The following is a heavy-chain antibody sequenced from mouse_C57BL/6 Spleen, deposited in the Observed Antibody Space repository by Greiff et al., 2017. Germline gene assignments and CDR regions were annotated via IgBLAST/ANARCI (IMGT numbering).Heavy chain of an antibody. V-gene: IGHV1-62-2*01. J-gene: IGHJ4*01. CDR1: GYTFTEYT. D-gene: IGHD2-1*01. CDR2: FYPGSGSI. Sequence: QVQLQQSGAELVKPGASVKLSCKASGYTFTEYTIHWVKQRSGQGLEWIGWFYPGSGSIKYNEKFKDKATLTADKSSSTVYMELSRLTSEDSAVYFCARHEDDGNYPYYYAMDYWGQGTSVTGSS. CDR3: ARHEDDGNYPYYYAMDY.